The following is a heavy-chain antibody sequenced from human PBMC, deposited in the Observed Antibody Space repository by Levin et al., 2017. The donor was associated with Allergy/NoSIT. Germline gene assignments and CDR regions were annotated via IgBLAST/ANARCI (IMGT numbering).Heavy chain of an antibody. Sequence: GGSLRLSCMASGYSFTSYWITWVRQMPGKGLEWMGRIDPRDSSTNYSPSFQGHVTLSSENSITTAYLQWSSLQASATAMYYCARHALGHSGWFYFDYWAQGTLVTVSS. CDR3: ARHALGHSGWFYFDY. D-gene: IGHD6-19*01. CDR2: IDPRDSST. CDR1: GYSFTSYW. J-gene: IGHJ4*02. V-gene: IGHV5-10-1*01.